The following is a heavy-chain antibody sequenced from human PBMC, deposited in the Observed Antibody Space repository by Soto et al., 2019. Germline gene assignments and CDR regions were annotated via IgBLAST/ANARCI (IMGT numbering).Heavy chain of an antibody. V-gene: IGHV1-69*01. Sequence: QVQLVQSGAEVKKPGSSVKVSCKASGVAFSSYAISWVRQAPGQGLEWMGGNLPLFNISNYAQKFKGRVTITADEPTRTAYMDLSNLTAEDTAVYYFTRRRLGYISRYFDLWGRGMLITV. CDR1: GVAFSSYA. CDR3: TRRRLGYISRYFDL. D-gene: IGHD2-2*02. CDR2: NLPLFNIS. J-gene: IGHJ2*01.